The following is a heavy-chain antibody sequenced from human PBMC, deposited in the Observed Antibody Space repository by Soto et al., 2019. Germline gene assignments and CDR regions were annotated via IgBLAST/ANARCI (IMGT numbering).Heavy chain of an antibody. CDR2: IIPIFGTA. CDR1: GGTFSSYA. V-gene: IGHV1-69*13. J-gene: IGHJ3*02. Sequence: SVKVSCKASGGTFSSYAISWVRQAPGQGLEWMGGIIPIFGTANYAQKFQGRVTITADESTSTAYMELSSLRSEDTAVYYCAGERYCSSTSCSLWDAFDIWGQGTMVTVSS. CDR3: AGERYCSSTSCSLWDAFDI. D-gene: IGHD2-2*01.